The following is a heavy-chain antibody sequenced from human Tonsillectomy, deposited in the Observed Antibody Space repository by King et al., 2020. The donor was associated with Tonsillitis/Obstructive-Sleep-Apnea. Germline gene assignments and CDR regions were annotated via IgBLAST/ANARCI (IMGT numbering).Heavy chain of an antibody. V-gene: IGHV3-23*04. D-gene: IGHD4-17*01. Sequence: DVQLVESGGGLVQPGGSLRLSCAASGFTFSSYAMSWVRQAPGKGLEWGSAISGSGGSTYYADSVKGRFTISRDNSKNTVYLQMNSLRAEDTAVYYCAKDPNDYGDYGESSYFDYWGQGTLVTVSS. J-gene: IGHJ4*02. CDR2: ISGSGGST. CDR1: GFTFSSYA. CDR3: AKDPNDYGDYGESSYFDY.